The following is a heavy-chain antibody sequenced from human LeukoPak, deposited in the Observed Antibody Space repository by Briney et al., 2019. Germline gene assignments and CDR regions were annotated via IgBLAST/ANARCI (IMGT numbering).Heavy chain of an antibody. Sequence: GGSLRLSCAASGFTFSSYWMHWVRQAPGKGLVWVSRINSDGSSTSYADSVKGRFTISRDNAKNTLYLQMNSLRAEDTAVYYCAKDEGPGLYRLLEWLPWFDPWGQGTLVTVSS. D-gene: IGHD3-3*01. V-gene: IGHV3-74*01. CDR2: INSDGSST. J-gene: IGHJ5*02. CDR3: AKDEGPGLYRLLEWLPWFDP. CDR1: GFTFSSYW.